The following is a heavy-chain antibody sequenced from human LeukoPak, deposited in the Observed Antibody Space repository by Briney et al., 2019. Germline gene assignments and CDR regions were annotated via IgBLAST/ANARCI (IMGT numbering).Heavy chain of an antibody. CDR2: IKSKTDGGTT. D-gene: IGHD3-22*01. V-gene: IGHV3-15*01. Sequence: GGSLRLSCAASGITFSNAWMSWVRQAPGKGLEWVGRIKSKTDGGTTDYAGPVKGRFTISRDDSKNMLYLQMNSLKTEDTAVYYCTTARLYYYDSSGYFPRWSDPWGQGTLVTVSS. CDR1: GITFSNAW. CDR3: TTARLYYYDSSGYFPRWSDP. J-gene: IGHJ5*01.